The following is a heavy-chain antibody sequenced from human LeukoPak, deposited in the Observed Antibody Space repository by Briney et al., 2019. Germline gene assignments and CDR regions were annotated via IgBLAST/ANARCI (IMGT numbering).Heavy chain of an antibody. CDR1: GYSISSGYY. D-gene: IGHD3-3*01. Sequence: PSETLSLTCTVSGYSISSGYYWGWIRQPPGKGLEWIGSIYHSGSTYYNPSLKSRVTISVDKSKNQFSLKLSSVTAADTAVYYCARDSGYYDFWSGSGNYFDYWGQGTLVTVSS. CDR2: IYHSGST. V-gene: IGHV4-38-2*02. J-gene: IGHJ4*02. CDR3: ARDSGYYDFWSGSGNYFDY.